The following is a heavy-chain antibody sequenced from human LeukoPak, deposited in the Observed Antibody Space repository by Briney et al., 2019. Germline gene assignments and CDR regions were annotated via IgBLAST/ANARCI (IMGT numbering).Heavy chain of an antibody. D-gene: IGHD3-3*01. J-gene: IGHJ4*02. CDR1: GGSISSTNW. Sequence: SGTLSLTCAVSGGSISSTNWWSWVRQPPGKGLEWIGDIFHSGSTNYNPSLKSRLTISIDTSKNQFSLKLSSVTAADTAVYYCARGGYDFWSGYSYYFDYWGQGTLVTVSS. CDR2: IFHSGST. V-gene: IGHV4-4*02. CDR3: ARGGYDFWSGYSYYFDY.